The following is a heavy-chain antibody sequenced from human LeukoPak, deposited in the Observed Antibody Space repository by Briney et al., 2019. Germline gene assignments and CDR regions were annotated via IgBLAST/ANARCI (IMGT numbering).Heavy chain of an antibody. CDR3: TRVAYSSTWYYFDY. D-gene: IGHD2-2*01. J-gene: IGHJ4*02. Sequence: PGGSLRLSCTASGFTFGDYALSSVRQAPGKGLEWVGFIRSKAYGGTTEYAASVKGRFTISRDDSKSIASLQVNSLKSDDTAIYYCTRVAYSSTWYYFDYWGQGTLVTVSS. CDR1: GFTFGDYA. V-gene: IGHV3-49*04. CDR2: IRSKAYGGTT.